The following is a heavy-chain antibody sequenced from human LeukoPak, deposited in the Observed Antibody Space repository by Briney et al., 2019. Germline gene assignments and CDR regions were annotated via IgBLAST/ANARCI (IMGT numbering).Heavy chain of an antibody. CDR2: ISSSGSTI. CDR1: GFTFSSYE. J-gene: IGHJ4*02. D-gene: IGHD6-6*01. CDR3: ARDGPYSSSSRVVGPRTSGGGGFDY. V-gene: IGHV3-48*03. Sequence: GGSLRLSCAASGFTFSSYEMNWVRQAPGKGLEWVSYISSSGSTIYYADSVKGRFTISRDNAKNSLYLQMNSLRAEDTAVYYCARDGPYSSSSRVVGPRTSGGGGFDYWGQGTLITVSS.